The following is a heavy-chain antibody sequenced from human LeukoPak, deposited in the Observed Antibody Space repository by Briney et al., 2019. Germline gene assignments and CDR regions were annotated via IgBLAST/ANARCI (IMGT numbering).Heavy chain of an antibody. CDR1: GYTFTDYY. CDR3: ARDRCTGRNCFFDY. J-gene: IGHJ4*02. CDR2: INPKDGDT. D-gene: IGHD2-15*01. V-gene: IGHV1-2*02. Sequence: ASVTVSCKASGYTFTDYYIHWVRQVPGQGPEWLGWINPKDGDTKYAQKFQGGVTMTRDTSISTAYVEMTRLGSDDTAVFYCARDRCTGRNCFFDYWGQGSLVTVSS.